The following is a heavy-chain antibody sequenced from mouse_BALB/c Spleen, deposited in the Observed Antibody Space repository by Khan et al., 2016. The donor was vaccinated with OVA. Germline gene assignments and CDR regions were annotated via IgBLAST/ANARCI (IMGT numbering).Heavy chain of an antibody. CDR1: GFSLTNFG. D-gene: IGHD2-10*01. Sequence: QVQLKESGPGLVAPSQSLSITCTISGFSLTNFGVHSVRHPPGKGLEWLVVIWSDGSTTYNSALNSKLSISHDNSKSQVFLKKNSLQTDDTAMYYCARQPYYHYYIMDYWGQGTSVTVSS. J-gene: IGHJ4*01. CDR3: ARQPYYHYYIMDY. CDR2: IWSDGST. V-gene: IGHV2-6-1*01.